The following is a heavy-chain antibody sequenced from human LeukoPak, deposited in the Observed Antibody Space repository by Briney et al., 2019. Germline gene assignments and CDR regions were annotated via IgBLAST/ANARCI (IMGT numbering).Heavy chain of an antibody. CDR1: GFTFSSYW. Sequence: GGSLRLSCAASGFTFSSYWMHWVREAPGKGLEWVSRINSDGSSTSYADSVKGRFTISRDNAKNTLYLQMNSLRAEDTAVYYCARERAYGDYFDYWGQGTLVTVSS. J-gene: IGHJ4*02. D-gene: IGHD4-17*01. V-gene: IGHV3-74*01. CDR3: ARERAYGDYFDY. CDR2: INSDGSST.